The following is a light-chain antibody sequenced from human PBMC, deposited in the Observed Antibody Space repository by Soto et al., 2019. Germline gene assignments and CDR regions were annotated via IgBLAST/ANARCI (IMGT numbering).Light chain of an antibody. Sequence: EIVLTQSPGTLSLSPGERATLSCRASQSVSSDYLAWYQQKPGQAPRLLLYGASNRATGIPDRFSGSGSGTDFTLTISRLEPEDFAVYSFQQYGSSPYTFGQGTKLEI. CDR1: QSVSSDY. CDR2: GAS. J-gene: IGKJ2*01. V-gene: IGKV3-20*01. CDR3: QQYGSSPYT.